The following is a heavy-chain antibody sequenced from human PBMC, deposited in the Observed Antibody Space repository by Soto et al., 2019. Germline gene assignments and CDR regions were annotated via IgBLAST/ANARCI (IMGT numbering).Heavy chain of an antibody. CDR3: ARDPIAAAGTFDY. Sequence: QVQLVESGGGVVQPGRSLRLSCAASGFTFSSYGMHWVRQAPGKGLEWVAVIWYDGSNKYYADSVKGRFTISRDNSKNTLYLQMNSLRAEDTAVYYCARDPIAAAGTFDYWGQGTLVTVSS. D-gene: IGHD6-13*01. V-gene: IGHV3-33*01. CDR2: IWYDGSNK. J-gene: IGHJ4*02. CDR1: GFTFSSYG.